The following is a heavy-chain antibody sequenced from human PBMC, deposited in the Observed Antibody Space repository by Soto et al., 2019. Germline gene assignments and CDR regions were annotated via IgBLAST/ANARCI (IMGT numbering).Heavy chain of an antibody. CDR1: GGSISSSDSY. J-gene: IGHJ4*02. CDR3: ARGRYCSGGTCRYFDS. V-gene: IGHV4-30-4*01. D-gene: IGHD2-15*01. Sequence: QVQLQESGPGLVKPSQTLSLTCAVSGGSISSSDSYWTWIRQPPGKGLEWVGLFYHTGSTSYNPSLKSRITISRDPSKNQFSLSLTSVTAADTAVYYCARGRYCSGGTCRYFDSCGQGTLVTVSS. CDR2: FYHTGST.